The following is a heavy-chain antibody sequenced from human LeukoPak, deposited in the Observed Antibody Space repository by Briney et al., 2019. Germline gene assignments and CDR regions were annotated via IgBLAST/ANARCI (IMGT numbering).Heavy chain of an antibody. J-gene: IGHJ5*02. CDR1: GGTFNNSA. D-gene: IGHD4-17*01. CDR2: ITPLFGTA. CDR3: SRDAHGDYASGWFDP. Sequence: SVKVSCKTSGGTFNNSAISWVRQAPGQGLEWLGGITPLFGTAGYAQKFQGRVTITKDESTRTVYLELTSLTSDDTAVYYCSRDAHGDYASGWFDPWGQGTLVSVSS. V-gene: IGHV1-69*05.